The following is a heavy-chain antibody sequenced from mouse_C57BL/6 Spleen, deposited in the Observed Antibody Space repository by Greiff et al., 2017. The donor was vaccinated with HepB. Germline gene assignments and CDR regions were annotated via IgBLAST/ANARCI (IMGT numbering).Heavy chain of an antibody. CDR2: INPGSGGT. V-gene: IGHV1-54*01. Sequence: VQLQQSGAELVRPGTSVKVSCKASGYAFTNYLIEWVKQRPGQGLEWIGVINPGSGGTNYNEKFKGKATLTADKSSNTAYMQLSSLTSEDSAVYFCARARLGYWGQGTTLTVSS. D-gene: IGHD3-2*02. CDR1: GYAFTNYL. J-gene: IGHJ2*01. CDR3: ARARLGY.